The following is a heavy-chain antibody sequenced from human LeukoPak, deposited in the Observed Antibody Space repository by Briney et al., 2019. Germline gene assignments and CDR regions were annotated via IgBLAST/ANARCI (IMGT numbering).Heavy chain of an antibody. J-gene: IGHJ4*02. Sequence: GGSLRLSCAASGFIFSSYSMSWVRQAPGKGLEWVSAIGVSGGNTYYADSVKGRFTISRDNSKNTLYLQINSLRAEDTAVYYCAVPQWELLNRGQGTLVTVSS. CDR1: GFIFSSYS. D-gene: IGHD1-26*01. V-gene: IGHV3-23*01. CDR2: IGVSGGNT. CDR3: AVPQWELLN.